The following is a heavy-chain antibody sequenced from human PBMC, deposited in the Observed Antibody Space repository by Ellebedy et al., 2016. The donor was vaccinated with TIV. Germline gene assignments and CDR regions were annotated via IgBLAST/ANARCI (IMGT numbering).Heavy chain of an antibody. CDR2: ISYDGTDS. D-gene: IGHD1/OR15-1a*01. V-gene: IGHV3-30*18. CDR1: GFIFSSYD. Sequence: GGSLRLSCAASGFIFSSYDIHWVRQAPGKGLEWVAFISYDGTDSDYVDSVKGRFTISRDESKNTLYLQMNSLRAEDTAVYYCSKTLLGKGTPVVEDGFDVWGQGTMVTVSS. J-gene: IGHJ3*01. CDR3: SKTLLGKGTPVVEDGFDV.